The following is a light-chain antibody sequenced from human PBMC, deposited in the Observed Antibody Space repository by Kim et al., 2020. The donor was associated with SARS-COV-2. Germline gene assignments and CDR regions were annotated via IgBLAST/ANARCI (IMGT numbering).Light chain of an antibody. V-gene: IGLV1-40*01. CDR2: ANS. J-gene: IGLJ2*01. Sequence: RVPISCTGSRSNIGAGYDVHWYQQIPGTAPKLLIYANSNRPSRVPDRFSGSKSGTSASLTITGLQAEDEADYYCQSYDSSLSASVFGGGTQLTVL. CDR3: QSYDSSLSASV. CDR1: RSNIGAGYD.